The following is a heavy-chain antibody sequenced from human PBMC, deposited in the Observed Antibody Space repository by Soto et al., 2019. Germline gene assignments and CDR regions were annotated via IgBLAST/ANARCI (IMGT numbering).Heavy chain of an antibody. CDR2: ISGSGGST. D-gene: IGHD3-10*01. J-gene: IGHJ6*02. CDR3: AKHVREVRGVYYYGMDV. V-gene: IGHV3-23*01. Sequence: LSLTCAASGFTFSSYAMSWVRQAPGKGLEWVSAISGSGGSTYYADSVKGRFTISRDNSKNTLYLQMNSLRAEDTAVYYCAKHVREVRGVYYYGMDVWGQGTTVTVSS. CDR1: GFTFSSYA.